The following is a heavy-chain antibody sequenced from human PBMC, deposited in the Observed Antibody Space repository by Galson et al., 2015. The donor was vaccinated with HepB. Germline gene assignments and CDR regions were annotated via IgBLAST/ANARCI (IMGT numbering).Heavy chain of an antibody. D-gene: IGHD3-3*01. V-gene: IGHV4-31*03. Sequence: LSLTCTVSGGSISSGGYYWSWIRQHPGKGLEWIGYIYYSGRTYYNPSLKSRVTISVDTSKNQFSLKQNSVTAADTAVYYCARLGLEWLSLIDWGKGITVTVSS. CDR2: IYYSGRT. J-gene: IGHJ6*04. CDR1: GGSISSGGYY. CDR3: ARLGLEWLSLID.